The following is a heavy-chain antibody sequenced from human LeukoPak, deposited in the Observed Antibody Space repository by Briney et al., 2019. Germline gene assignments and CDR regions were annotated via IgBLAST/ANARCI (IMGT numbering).Heavy chain of an antibody. Sequence: GGSLRLSCAASGFTFSSYWMTWVRQAPGKGPEWVANIKYDGGLAFYLDSVKGRFTISRDNAKNLLYLQMNSLRAEDTAVYYCARDPGWGALDHWGQGTLVTVS. J-gene: IGHJ4*02. CDR3: ARDPGWGALDH. CDR2: IKYDGGLA. V-gene: IGHV3-7*01. CDR1: GFTFSSYW. D-gene: IGHD3-16*01.